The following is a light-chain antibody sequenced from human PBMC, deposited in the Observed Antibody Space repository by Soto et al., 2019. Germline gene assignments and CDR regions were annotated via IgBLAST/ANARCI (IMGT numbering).Light chain of an antibody. CDR2: AAS. CDR3: QQSYLTLPYT. CDR1: QGITTY. J-gene: IGKJ2*01. Sequence: DIQMTQSPSSLSASVGDRVTITCRASQGITTYLNWYQQKPGKAPKLLIYAASNLHSGVPSRFSGSGSRTDFTLTISSLQPEDFATYYCQQSYLTLPYTFGQGTRLEIK. V-gene: IGKV1-39*01.